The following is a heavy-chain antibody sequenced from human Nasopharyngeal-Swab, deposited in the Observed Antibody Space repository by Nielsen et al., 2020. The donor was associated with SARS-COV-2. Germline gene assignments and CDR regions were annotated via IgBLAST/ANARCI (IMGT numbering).Heavy chain of an antibody. CDR1: GYTFASYG. V-gene: IGHV1-18*01. CDR3: ARYTRPGDYIYYYYGMDV. CDR2: ISAYNGNT. J-gene: IGHJ6*02. D-gene: IGHD4-17*01. Sequence: ASVKVSCKASGYTFASYGISWVRQAPGRGLEWMGWISAYNGNTNYAQKLQGRVTMTTDTSTNTAYMELRSLRSDDTAVYYCARYTRPGDYIYYYYGMDVWGQGTTVTVSS.